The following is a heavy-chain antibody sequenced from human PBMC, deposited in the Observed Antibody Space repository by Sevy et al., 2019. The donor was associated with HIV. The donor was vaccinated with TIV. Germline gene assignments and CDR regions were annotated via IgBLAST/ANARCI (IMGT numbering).Heavy chain of an antibody. Sequence: GGSLRLSCAASGFTFTSDWMHWVRQPPGKGLVWVSHINSDGESIRYADSVKDRFTTSRDNAKNTLYLQMNNLRAEDTAVYYCARGSRGTFGSWGQGTLITVSS. CDR3: ARGSRGTFGS. J-gene: IGHJ4*02. CDR1: GFTFTSDW. V-gene: IGHV3-74*01. D-gene: IGHD1-26*01. CDR2: INSDGESI.